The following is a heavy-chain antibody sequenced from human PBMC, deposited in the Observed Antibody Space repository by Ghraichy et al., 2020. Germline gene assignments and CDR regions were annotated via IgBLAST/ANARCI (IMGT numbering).Heavy chain of an antibody. CDR3: ARESCPGGICYFDY. D-gene: IGHD2-8*02. Sequence: KVSCKASGYTFTNHGVSWVRQAPGQGLEWVGWISNYNGDTKFGQKFQGRVTVTTDTSTSTAYMHLVSLRSDDTAVYYCARESCPGGICYFDYWGQGTPVTVSS. J-gene: IGHJ4*02. CDR2: ISNYNGDT. CDR1: GYTFTNHG. V-gene: IGHV1-18*04.